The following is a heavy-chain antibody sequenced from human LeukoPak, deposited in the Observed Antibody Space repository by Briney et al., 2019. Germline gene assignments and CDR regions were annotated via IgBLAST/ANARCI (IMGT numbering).Heavy chain of an antibody. CDR2: IMPISGTA. V-gene: IGHV1-69*06. Sequence: ASVKVSCKASGGTFSSYDISWVRQAPGQGLEWMGGIMPISGTANYAQKFQGRVTITADKPTNTAYMELSRLRSDDTAVYYCARTHYYGSGSYYRINWFDPWGKGTTVTVSS. J-gene: IGHJ5*01. CDR3: ARTHYYGSGSYYRINWFDP. CDR1: GGTFSSYD. D-gene: IGHD3-10*01.